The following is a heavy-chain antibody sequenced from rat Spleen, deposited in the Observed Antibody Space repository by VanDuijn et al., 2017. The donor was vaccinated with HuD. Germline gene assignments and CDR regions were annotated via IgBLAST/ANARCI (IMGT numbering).Heavy chain of an antibody. CDR2: FSYDGRTT. CDR3: TTDTFYDGTYYPGGFDY. V-gene: IGHV5-20*01. J-gene: IGHJ2*01. D-gene: IGHD1-12*02. CDR1: GFTFSDYY. Sequence: EVQLVESGGGLVQPGRSLKLSCAASGFTFSDYYMAWVRQAPTEGPEWVATFSYDGRTTYYRDSVKGRFTISRDNAKSTLYLQMDSLRSEDTATYYCTTDTFYDGTYYPGGFDYWGQGVMVTVSS.